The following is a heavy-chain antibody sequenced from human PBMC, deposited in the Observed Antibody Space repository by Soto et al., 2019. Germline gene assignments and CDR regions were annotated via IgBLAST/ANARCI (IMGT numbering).Heavy chain of an antibody. V-gene: IGHV4-39*01. CDR1: GGSISSSSYY. D-gene: IGHD6-6*01. J-gene: IGHJ3*02. Sequence: SETLSLTCTVSGGSISSSSYYWGWIRQPPGKGLEWIGSIYYSGSTYYNPSLKSRVTISVDTSKNLFSLKLSSVTAADTAVYYCASSEYSSSDDAFDIWGQGTMVTVSS. CDR3: ASSEYSSSDDAFDI. CDR2: IYYSGST.